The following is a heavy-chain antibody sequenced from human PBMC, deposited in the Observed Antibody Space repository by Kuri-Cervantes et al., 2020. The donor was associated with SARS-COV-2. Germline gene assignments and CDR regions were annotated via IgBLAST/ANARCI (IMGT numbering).Heavy chain of an antibody. V-gene: IGHV4-39*01. CDR2: VSYSGSA. Sequence: GSLRLSCTVSGDSISNTNYYWGWIRQPPGKGLEWIGSVSYSGSAYYNPSLKSRVTIFVDTSKNQFSLKLSSVTAADTAVYYCARHLRGIVVVVAAFDYWGQGTLVTVSS. D-gene: IGHD2-15*01. J-gene: IGHJ4*02. CDR3: ARHLRGIVVVVAAFDY. CDR1: GDSISNTNYY.